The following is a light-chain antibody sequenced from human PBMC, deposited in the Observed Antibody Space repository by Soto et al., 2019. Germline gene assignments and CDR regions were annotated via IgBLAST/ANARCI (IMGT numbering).Light chain of an antibody. CDR1: NIGSKS. V-gene: IGLV3-21*02. CDR2: DDS. Sequence: SYELTQPPSVSVAPGQTARITSGGNNIGSKSVRWYQQKPGQAPVLVVYDDSDRPSGIPERFSGSNSGNTATLTISRVEARDEADYYCQVWESSSDHWVFGGGTKVTVL. J-gene: IGLJ3*02. CDR3: QVWESSSDHWV.